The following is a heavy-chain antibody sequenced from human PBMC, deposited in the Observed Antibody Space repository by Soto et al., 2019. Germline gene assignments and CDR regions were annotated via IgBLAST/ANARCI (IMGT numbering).Heavy chain of an antibody. Sequence: ESGPTLVNPTQTLTLTCTFSGFSLSTTGMCVSLIRQPPGKALEWLALIDWADDKYYSTSLKTRLTISNDTSKNQVVLTMTNVEPVDTATYFCSRAVGGFTYGYPDYWGQGTLVTAPQ. D-gene: IGHD5-18*01. V-gene: IGHV2-70*01. CDR3: SRAVGGFTYGYPDY. CDR2: IDWADDK. CDR1: GFSLSTTGMC. J-gene: IGHJ4*02.